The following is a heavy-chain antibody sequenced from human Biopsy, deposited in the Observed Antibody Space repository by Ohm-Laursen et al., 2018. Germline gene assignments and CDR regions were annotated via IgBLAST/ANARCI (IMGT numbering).Heavy chain of an antibody. CDR1: GFSLSRYS. CDR2: INFFTGLT. J-gene: IGHJ4*02. D-gene: IGHD4-11*01. CDR3: ATGDNSNQPPI. V-gene: IGHV3-21*01. Sequence: SLRLSCSASGFSLSRYSVNWVRQAPGKGPEWVSCINFFTGLTSYGDSVMGRFTISRDDDQNSFHLQMYTLRAEDTAVYYCATGDNSNQPPIWGQGALVTVSS.